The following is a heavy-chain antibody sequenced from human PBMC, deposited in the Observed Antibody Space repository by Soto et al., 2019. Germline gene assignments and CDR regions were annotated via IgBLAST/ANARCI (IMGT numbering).Heavy chain of an antibody. CDR1: GGTFSSYT. CDR2: IIPILGIA. Sequence: QVQLVQSGAEVKKPGSSVKVSCKASGGTFSSYTISWVRQAPGQGLEWMGRIIPILGIAHNAQKFQGRVTIAADKPTSTAYMELGSLRSEDMAVYYCAREESDNSGYYYHFDYWGQGTLVTVSS. J-gene: IGHJ4*02. CDR3: AREESDNSGYYYHFDY. D-gene: IGHD3-22*01. V-gene: IGHV1-69*02.